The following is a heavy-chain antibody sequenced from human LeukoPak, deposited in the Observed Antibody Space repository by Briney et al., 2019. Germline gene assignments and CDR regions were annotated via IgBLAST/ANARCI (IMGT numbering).Heavy chain of an antibody. CDR2: INPNSGGT. CDR3: VTLLSNAAFDY. Sequence: GASVKVSCKASGYTFTSYGISWVRQAPGQGLEWMGWINPNSGGTNYAQKFQGRVTMTRDTSISTAYMELSRLRSDDTAVYYCVTLLSNAAFDYWGQGTLVTVSS. V-gene: IGHV1-2*02. CDR1: GYTFTSYG. J-gene: IGHJ4*02. D-gene: IGHD6-25*01.